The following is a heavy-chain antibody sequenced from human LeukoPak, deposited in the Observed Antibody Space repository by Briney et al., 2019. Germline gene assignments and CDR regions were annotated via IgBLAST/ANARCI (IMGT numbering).Heavy chain of an antibody. CDR3: AGDYYDSSGYYYVSPSAYYFDY. J-gene: IGHJ4*02. CDR1: GFTFSNSW. V-gene: IGHV3-7*01. D-gene: IGHD3-22*01. CDR2: IKQDGSEK. Sequence: GGSLRLSCAASGFTFSNSWMSWVRQAPGKGLEWVANIKQDGSEKYYVDSVKGRFTISRDNAKNSLYLQMNSPRAEDTAVFYCAGDYYDSSGYYYVSPSAYYFDYWGQGTLVAVSS.